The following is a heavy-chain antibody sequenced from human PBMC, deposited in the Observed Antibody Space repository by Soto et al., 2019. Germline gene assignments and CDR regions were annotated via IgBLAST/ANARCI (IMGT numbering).Heavy chain of an antibody. D-gene: IGHD3-10*01. CDR1: GYTFTSYY. CDR2: VNPNGGST. CDR3: ARARGWFDP. V-gene: IGHV1-46*01. Sequence: QVQLVQSGAEVKRPGASVKVSCKASGYTFTSYYMHWVRQAPGQGLEWMGVVNPNGGSTDYAQKFQGRVTMTWDTATSTVYMELSSLSSDDTAVYYCARARGWFDPWGQGTLVTVSS. J-gene: IGHJ5*02.